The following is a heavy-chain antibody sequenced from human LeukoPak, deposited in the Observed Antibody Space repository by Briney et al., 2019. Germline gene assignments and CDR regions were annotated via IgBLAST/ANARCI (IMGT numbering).Heavy chain of an antibody. CDR2: ISGDGGST. Sequence: PGGSLRLSCAASGFTFDDYAMHWVRQAPGKGLEWVSLISGDGGSTYYAGSVKGRFTISRDNSKNSLYLQLNSLRTEDTALYYCAKDKHDILTGPFDYWGQGTLVTVSS. J-gene: IGHJ4*02. CDR3: AKDKHDILTGPFDY. D-gene: IGHD3-9*01. CDR1: GFTFDDYA. V-gene: IGHV3-43*02.